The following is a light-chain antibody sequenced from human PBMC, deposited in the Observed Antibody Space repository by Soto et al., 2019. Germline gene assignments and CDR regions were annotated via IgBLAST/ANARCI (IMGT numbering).Light chain of an antibody. CDR2: SNN. CDR3: AAWDDSLNEVV. CDR1: SSNIGSNT. J-gene: IGLJ2*01. V-gene: IGLV1-44*01. Sequence: QSVLTQPPSASGTPGQRVTISCSGSSSNIGSNTVNWYQQLPGTAPKLLIYSNNQRPSGVPDRFSGSKSGTSASLAISGLQSEDETDYYCAAWDDSLNEVVFGGGTKATVL.